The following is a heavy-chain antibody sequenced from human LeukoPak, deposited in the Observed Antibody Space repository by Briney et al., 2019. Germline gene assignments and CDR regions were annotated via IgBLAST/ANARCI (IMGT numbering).Heavy chain of an antibody. CDR3: ARGGYYDSSGSGADYFDY. J-gene: IGHJ4*02. V-gene: IGHV1-2*02. Sequence: GASVKVSCKASGYTFTGYYMHWVRQAPGQGLEWMGWINPNSGGTSYAQKFQGRVTMTRDTSISTAYMELSRLRSDDTAVYYCARGGYYDSSGSGADYFDYWGQGTLVTVSS. CDR2: INPNSGGT. CDR1: GYTFTGYY. D-gene: IGHD3-22*01.